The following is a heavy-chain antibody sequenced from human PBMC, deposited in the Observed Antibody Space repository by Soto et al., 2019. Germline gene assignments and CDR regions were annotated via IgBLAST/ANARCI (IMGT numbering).Heavy chain of an antibody. CDR2: IHHSGST. J-gene: IGHJ4*02. Sequence: SETLSLTCAVSGGSISSGGYSWSWTRQPPGKGLEWIGYIHHSGSTYYNPSLKSRVTISVDRSKNQFSLKLSSVTAADTAVYYCARGSSWSDYYFDYWGQGTLVTVSS. D-gene: IGHD6-13*01. CDR3: ARGSSWSDYYFDY. V-gene: IGHV4-30-2*01. CDR1: GGSISSGGYS.